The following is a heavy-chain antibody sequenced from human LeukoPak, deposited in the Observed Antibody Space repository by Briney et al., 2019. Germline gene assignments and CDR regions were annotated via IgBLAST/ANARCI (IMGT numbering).Heavy chain of an antibody. Sequence: GGSLRLSCAASGFTFSSYEMNWVRQAPGKGLEWVSYISSSGSTIYYADSVKGRFTISRDNAKNSLYPQMNSLRAEDTAVYYCAELGITVIGGVWGKGTTVTISS. CDR1: GFTFSSYE. CDR3: AELGITVIGGV. D-gene: IGHD3-10*02. V-gene: IGHV3-48*03. J-gene: IGHJ6*04. CDR2: ISSSGSTI.